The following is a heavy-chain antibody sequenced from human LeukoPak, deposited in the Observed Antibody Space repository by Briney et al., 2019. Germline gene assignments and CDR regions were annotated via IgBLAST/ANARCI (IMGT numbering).Heavy chain of an antibody. CDR1: GFSVNNNY. D-gene: IGHD3-10*01. J-gene: IGHJ4*02. CDR3: AGGTYYGSGTRPGYLDY. CDR2: IDNFGNT. V-gene: IGHV3-53*01. Sequence: PGGSLRLSCAASGFSVNNNYMNWVRQAPGKGLEWVSDIDNFGNTKYADSVQGRFTISRDSSRNTVFLQMNNLRAEDTALYYCAGGTYYGSGTRPGYLDYWGLGTLITVSS.